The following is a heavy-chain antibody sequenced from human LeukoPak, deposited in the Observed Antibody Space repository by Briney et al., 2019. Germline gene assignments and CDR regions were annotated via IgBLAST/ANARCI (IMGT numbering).Heavy chain of an antibody. V-gene: IGHV4-4*07. Sequence: PSETLSLTCTVSSGSIRSYYWGWVRQPPGKGLEWIGRIYTTGTTQYSPSLKSRVTMSVDTSTNQFSLNLRSMTAADTAVYYCGRQGYTASYYFFDYWSQGTLVAVS. CDR2: IYTTGTT. D-gene: IGHD1-26*01. CDR1: SGSIRSYY. J-gene: IGHJ4*02. CDR3: GRQGYTASYYFFDY.